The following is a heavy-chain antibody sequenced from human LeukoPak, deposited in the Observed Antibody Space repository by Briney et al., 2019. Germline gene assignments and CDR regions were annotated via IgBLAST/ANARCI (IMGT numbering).Heavy chain of an antibody. V-gene: IGHV1-18*01. CDR1: GYTFTSYG. Sequence: ASVKVSCKASGYTFTSYGISWVRQAPGQGLEWMGWISAYNGNTNYAQKLQGRVTMTTDTSTSTAYMELRSLRSDDTAVYYCARVVFVKWSLGMDVWGQGTTVTVSS. CDR2: ISAYNGNT. J-gene: IGHJ6*02. CDR3: ARVVFVKWSLGMDV. D-gene: IGHD2-15*01.